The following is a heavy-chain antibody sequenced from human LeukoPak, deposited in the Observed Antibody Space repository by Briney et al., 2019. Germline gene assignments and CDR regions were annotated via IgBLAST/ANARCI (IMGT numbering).Heavy chain of an antibody. CDR3: ARDGFYYDSSGYRLRGYFDY. CDR1: GFTFSSYN. J-gene: IGHJ4*01. V-gene: IGHV3-48*02. CDR2: ISSSGSTI. D-gene: IGHD3-22*01. Sequence: PAGSLTLSSAASGFTFSSYNMNWVRQAQGKGLEWVSYISSSGSTIYYADSVKGRFTIPRDDAKSSLYLQMNRLRDDDTAVYYCARDGFYYDSSGYRLRGYFDYWGQGTLVTVSS.